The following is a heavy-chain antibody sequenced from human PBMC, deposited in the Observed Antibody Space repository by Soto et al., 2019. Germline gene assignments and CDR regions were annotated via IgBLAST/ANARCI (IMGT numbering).Heavy chain of an antibody. D-gene: IGHD2-2*01. CDR1: GFTFSSYS. CDR2: ISSSSSTI. V-gene: IGHV3-48*01. Sequence: EVQLVESGRGLVQPGGSLRLSCAASGFTFSSYSMNWVRQAPGKGLEWVSYISSSSSTIYYADSVKGRFTISRDNAKNSLYLQMNSLRAEDTAVYYCARDIVVVPAAADSDYWGQGTLVTVSS. J-gene: IGHJ4*02. CDR3: ARDIVVVPAAADSDY.